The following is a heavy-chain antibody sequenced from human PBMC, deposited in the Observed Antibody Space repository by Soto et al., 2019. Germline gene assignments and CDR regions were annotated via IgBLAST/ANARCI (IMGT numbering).Heavy chain of an antibody. CDR3: AKDRGTTTVTFDAFQH. V-gene: IGHV3-23*01. CDR2: IIGSGDSA. D-gene: IGHD4-17*01. J-gene: IGHJ1*01. CDR1: GFSFNSYS. Sequence: RRLSCAASGFSFNSYSMSWVRQAPGKGLEWVAGIIGSGDSAYYADSVKGRFTISRDNSKNTLYLQMNSLRAGDTAIYYCAKDRGTTTVTFDAFQHWGQGTLVTVSS.